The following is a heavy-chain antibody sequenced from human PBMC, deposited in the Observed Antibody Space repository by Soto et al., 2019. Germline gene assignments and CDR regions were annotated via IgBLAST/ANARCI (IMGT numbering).Heavy chain of an antibody. Sequence: QVQLVQSGAEVKKPGSSVKVSCKASGGTFSRYAISLVRQAPGQGLEWMGGIIPIFGTANYAQKFQGRVTITADISTSTVYMELSRLRSEDTAVYYCARGCGEVGVTTPQAYWGQGTLVTVYS. J-gene: IGHJ4*02. CDR2: IIPIFGTA. CDR3: ARGCGEVGVTTPQAY. D-gene: IGHD1-26*01. CDR1: GGTFSRYA. V-gene: IGHV1-69*06.